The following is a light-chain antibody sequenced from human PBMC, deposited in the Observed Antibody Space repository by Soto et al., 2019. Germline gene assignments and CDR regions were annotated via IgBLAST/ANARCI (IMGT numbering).Light chain of an antibody. CDR2: DSS. CDR1: QSVSSY. V-gene: IGKV3-11*01. CDR3: QQRSGWPLT. Sequence: IVWTQFPATLSLTPGDGATLSCRASQSVSSYLAWYQQKRGQAPRLLIYDSSHRATGVPARFSGSGSGTDFSLITSSLEPEDFAVYYCQQRSGWPLTFGGGTKVDIK. J-gene: IGKJ4*01.